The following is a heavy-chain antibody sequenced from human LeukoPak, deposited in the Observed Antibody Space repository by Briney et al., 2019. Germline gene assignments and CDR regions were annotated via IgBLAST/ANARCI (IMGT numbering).Heavy chain of an antibody. Sequence: PGGSLRLSCEGSGFTFNGYAFSWVRQAPGRGLEWVAVTGGSDDNTHYADSVKGRFTISRDNSEKRLFLQMNSLRPDDSALYYCTKDLMTGFSSGWYFAYWGLGTLVTVSS. J-gene: IGHJ4*02. D-gene: IGHD6-19*01. CDR1: GFTFNGYA. V-gene: IGHV3-23*01. CDR2: TGGSDDNT. CDR3: TKDLMTGFSSGWYFAY.